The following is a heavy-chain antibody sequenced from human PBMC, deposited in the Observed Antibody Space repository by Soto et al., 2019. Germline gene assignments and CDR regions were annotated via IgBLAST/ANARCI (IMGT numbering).Heavy chain of an antibody. Sequence: GGSLRLSCAASGFTFSDYYMSWIRQAPGKGLEWVSYISSSGSTIYYADSVKGRFTISRDNAKNSLYLQMNSLRAEDTAVYYCARDKVLRFLEWLGRNEYYMDVWGKGTTVTVSS. J-gene: IGHJ6*03. D-gene: IGHD3-3*01. CDR1: GFTFSDYY. CDR2: ISSSGSTI. V-gene: IGHV3-11*01. CDR3: ARDKVLRFLEWLGRNEYYMDV.